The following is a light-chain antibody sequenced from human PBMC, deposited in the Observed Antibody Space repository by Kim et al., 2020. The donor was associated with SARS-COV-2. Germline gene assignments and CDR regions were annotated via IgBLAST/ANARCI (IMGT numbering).Light chain of an antibody. CDR1: QGISSA. CDR3: QHFKNYPRT. V-gene: IGKV1D-13*01. J-gene: IGKJ4*01. CDR2: DVS. Sequence: AIQLTQSPSSLSASVGDRVTITCRASQGISSALAWYQQKPGKAPKLLIYDVSTLESGVPSTFSGSGSGTDFSLTISSLQPEDVGTYYCQHFKNYPRTFGGGTKVDIK.